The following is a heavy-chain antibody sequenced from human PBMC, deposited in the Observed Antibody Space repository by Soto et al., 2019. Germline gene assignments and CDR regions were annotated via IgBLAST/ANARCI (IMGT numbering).Heavy chain of an antibody. CDR3: ARDRRLGGSRWGFDP. V-gene: IGHV1-69*06. J-gene: IGHJ5*02. Sequence: QLVQSGAEARKPGSSVKVSCMAAGGTFSRYAFSWIRQAPGQGLEWMGGIAPVGGTPNYARKFRVRVTIVAEKITNTTYIGLTSQRSEATAVYFCARDRRLGGSRWGFDPWCQGTLVSVSS. CDR1: GGTFSRYA. D-gene: IGHD1-26*01. CDR2: IAPVGGTP.